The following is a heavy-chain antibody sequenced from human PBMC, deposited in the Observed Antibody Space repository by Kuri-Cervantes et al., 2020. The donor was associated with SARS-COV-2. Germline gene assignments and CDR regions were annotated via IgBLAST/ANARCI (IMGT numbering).Heavy chain of an antibody. V-gene: IGHV3-30*02. CDR1: GFTFSSYG. D-gene: IGHD3-3*01. CDR2: VRRGGSNY. CDR3: AKVETASLDY. Sequence: GGSLRLSCAASGFTFSSYGMHWVRQAPGKGLEWVGFVRRGGSNYYYADSVKGRFTISRDNSKNSLYLEMNSLRPEDTAVYYCAKVETASLDYWGQGTLVTVSS. J-gene: IGHJ4*02.